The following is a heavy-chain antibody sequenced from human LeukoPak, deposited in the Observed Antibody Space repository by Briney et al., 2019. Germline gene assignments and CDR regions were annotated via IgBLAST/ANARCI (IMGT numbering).Heavy chain of an antibody. CDR2: IYSGGST. CDR1: GFXFSSNH. V-gene: IGHV3-53*01. Sequence: GGSLRLSCAASGFXFSSNHITWVRQAPGKGPEWVSVIYSGGSTYYGDSVKGRFTISRDNSKNTLYLQMNSLRAEDTAVYYCVRDLTWGQGTLVTVSS. J-gene: IGHJ5*02. CDR3: VRDLT.